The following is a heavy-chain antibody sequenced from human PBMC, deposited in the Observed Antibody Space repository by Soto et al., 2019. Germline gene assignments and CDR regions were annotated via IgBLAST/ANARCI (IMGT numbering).Heavy chain of an antibody. D-gene: IGHD5-12*01. CDR3: ARVDPSGYDLTEYYFDY. CDR2: IYYSGST. V-gene: IGHV4-31*03. CDR1: GGSISSGGYY. J-gene: IGHJ4*02. Sequence: TSETLSLTCTFSGGSISSGGYYWSWIRQHPGKGLEWIGYIYYSGSTYYNPSLKSRVTISVDTSKNQFSLKLSSVTAADTAVYYCARVDPSGYDLTEYYFDYWGQGTLVTVSS.